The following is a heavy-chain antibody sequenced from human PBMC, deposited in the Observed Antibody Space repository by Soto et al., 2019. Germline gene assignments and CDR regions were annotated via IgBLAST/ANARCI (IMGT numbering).Heavy chain of an antibody. Sequence: QVQLQESGPGLVKPSLTLSLTCTVSGDFISSGEYYWSWIRQPPGKGLEWIAHIYSSGSTYYNSSLKGRVKIAVDTSKNEFSMKLTSVTAADAAVYYWARLYGSEAGWFAPWGQGPRVTVSS. D-gene: IGHD3-10*01. CDR3: ARLYGSEAGWFAP. V-gene: IGHV4-30-4*01. CDR2: IYSSGST. J-gene: IGHJ5*02. CDR1: GDFISSGEYY.